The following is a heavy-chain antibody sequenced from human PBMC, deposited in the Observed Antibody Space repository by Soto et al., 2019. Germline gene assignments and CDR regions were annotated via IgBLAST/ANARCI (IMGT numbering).Heavy chain of an antibody. Sequence: SETLSLTCAVYGGSFSGYYWSWIRQPPGKGLEWIGEINHSGSTNYNPSLKSRVTILVDTSKNQFSLKLSSVTAADTAVYYCAGAGGLSYLKNWFDPWGQGTLVTVSS. V-gene: IGHV4-34*01. J-gene: IGHJ5*02. CDR1: GGSFSGYY. D-gene: IGHD3-16*02. CDR3: AGAGGLSYLKNWFDP. CDR2: INHSGST.